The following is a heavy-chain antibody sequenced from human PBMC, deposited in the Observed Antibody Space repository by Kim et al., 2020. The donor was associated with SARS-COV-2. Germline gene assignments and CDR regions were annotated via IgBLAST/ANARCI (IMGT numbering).Heavy chain of an antibody. CDR2: ISGSGGST. CDR1: GFTFSSYA. Sequence: GGSLRLSCAASGFTFSSYAMSWVRQAPGKGLEWVSAISGSGGSTYYADSVNGRFTISRDNSKNTLYLQMNSLRAEDTAVYYCAKGPRGSGGFNVIYYYYGMGGWGQGTTVTVSS. D-gene: IGHD5-12*01. V-gene: IGHV3-23*01. CDR3: AKGPRGSGGFNVIYYYYGMGG. J-gene: IGHJ6*02.